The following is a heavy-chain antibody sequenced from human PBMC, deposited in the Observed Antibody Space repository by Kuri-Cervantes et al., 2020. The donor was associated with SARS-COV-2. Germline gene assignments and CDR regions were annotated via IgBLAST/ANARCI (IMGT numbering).Heavy chain of an antibody. D-gene: IGHD3-3*01. CDR2: INHSGST. CDR3: ARDRSYDFWSGYQYYYGMDV. Sequence: SETLSLTCAVYGGSFSGYYWSWVRQPPGKGLEWIGEINHSGSTNYNPSLKSRVTISVDTSKNQFSLKLSSVTAADTAVYYCARDRSYDFWSGYQYYYGMDVWGQGPTVPVSS. J-gene: IGHJ6*02. V-gene: IGHV4-34*01. CDR1: GGSFSGYY.